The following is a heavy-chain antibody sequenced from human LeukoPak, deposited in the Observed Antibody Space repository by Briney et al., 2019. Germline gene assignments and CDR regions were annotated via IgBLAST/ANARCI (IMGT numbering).Heavy chain of an antibody. J-gene: IGHJ4*02. V-gene: IGHV3-21*01. D-gene: IGHD1-1*01. CDR3: ARDDDLVYYFDY. Sequence: GGSLRLSCAASGFTFSSYSMNWVRQAPGKGLEWVSSISSSSSYIYYADSVKGRFTISRDNAKSSLYLQMNSLRAEDTAVYYCARDDDLVYYFDYWGQGTLVTVSS. CDR2: ISSSSSYI. CDR1: GFTFSSYS.